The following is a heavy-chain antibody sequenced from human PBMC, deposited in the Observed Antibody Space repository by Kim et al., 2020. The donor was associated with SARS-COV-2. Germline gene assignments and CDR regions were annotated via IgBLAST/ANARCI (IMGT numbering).Heavy chain of an antibody. J-gene: IGHJ1*01. Sequence: GGSLRLSCAVSGFTFSGNGMNWVRQAPGKGLEWVASINGGGGGKYYVDSVKGRFTISRDNSKKTLYLQMNSLRAEDTALYYCARDTSTAMEDCGQGALVT. D-gene: IGHD2-21*02. V-gene: IGHV3-7*01. CDR1: GFTFSGNG. CDR3: ARDTSTAMED. CDR2: INGGGGGK.